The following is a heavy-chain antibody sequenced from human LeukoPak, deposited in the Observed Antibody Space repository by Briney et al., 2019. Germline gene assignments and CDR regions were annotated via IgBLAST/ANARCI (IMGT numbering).Heavy chain of an antibody. V-gene: IGHV4-34*01. J-gene: IGHJ6*02. Sequence: SETLSLTCAVYGGSFSGYYWSWIRQPPGKGLEWIGEINHSGSTNYNPSLKSRVTISVDTSKNQFSLKLSSVTAADTAVYYCVRVRAVNDYGMDVWDQGTTVTVSS. D-gene: IGHD3-10*01. CDR1: GGSFSGYY. CDR2: INHSGST. CDR3: VRVRAVNDYGMDV.